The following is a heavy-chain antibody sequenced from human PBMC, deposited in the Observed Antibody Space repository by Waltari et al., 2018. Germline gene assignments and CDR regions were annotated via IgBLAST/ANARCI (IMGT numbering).Heavy chain of an antibody. V-gene: IGHV3-21*01. Sequence: EVQLVESGGGLVKPGGSLRLSCAGSGFTFSTYSMNWFRQAPGTGLEWVSSISRSSDNIYYADSVKGRFTISRDNAKNSLYLQMNSLRAEDTAVYYCVREVAVTGKWYGEYFQHWGQGTLVTVSS. D-gene: IGHD6-19*01. CDR2: ISRSSDNI. CDR3: VREVAVTGKWYGEYFQH. J-gene: IGHJ1*01. CDR1: GFTFSTYS.